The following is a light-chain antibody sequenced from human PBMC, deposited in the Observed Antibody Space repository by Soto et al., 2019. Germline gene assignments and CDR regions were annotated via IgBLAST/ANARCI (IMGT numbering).Light chain of an antibody. CDR3: QQRSNWPPFT. Sequence: DIPMTQSPSTLSASVGDRVTITCRASQSIGSWLAWYQQKPGKAPKLLISQTSNLESGVPSRFSGSGSGTEFTLTISSLEPEDFAVYYCQQRSNWPPFTFGPGTKVDIK. CDR2: QTS. J-gene: IGKJ3*01. V-gene: IGKV1-5*03. CDR1: QSIGSW.